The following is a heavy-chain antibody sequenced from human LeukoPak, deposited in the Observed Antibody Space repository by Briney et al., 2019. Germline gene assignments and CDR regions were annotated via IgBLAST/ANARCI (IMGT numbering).Heavy chain of an antibody. Sequence: ASVKVSCKASGYTFTNYHINWVRQATGQGREWMGWMNPNNGDSGYAQKFQGRVTITRDTSISTSYMELRSLRSDDTALYFCARTTSFTASGYDYWGQGTLVTVSS. CDR1: GYTFTNYH. CDR3: ARTTSFTASGYDY. V-gene: IGHV1-8*03. CDR2: MNPNNGDS. D-gene: IGHD6-25*01. J-gene: IGHJ4*02.